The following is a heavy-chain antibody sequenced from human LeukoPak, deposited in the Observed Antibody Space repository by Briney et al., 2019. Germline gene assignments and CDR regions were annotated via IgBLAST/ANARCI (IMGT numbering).Heavy chain of an antibody. CDR2: ISWDGGST. CDR3: AKAPEYSSSWGMDV. D-gene: IGHD6-13*01. Sequence: GGSLRLSCAASGFTFDDYTMRWVRQAPGKGLEWVSLISWDGGSTYYADSVKGRFTISRDNSKNSLYLQMNSLRTEDTALYYCAKAPEYSSSWGMDVWGQGTTVTVSS. CDR1: GFTFDDYT. V-gene: IGHV3-43*01. J-gene: IGHJ6*02.